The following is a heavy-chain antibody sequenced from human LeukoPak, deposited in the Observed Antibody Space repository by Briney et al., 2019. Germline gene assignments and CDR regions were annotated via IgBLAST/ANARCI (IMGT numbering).Heavy chain of an antibody. J-gene: IGHJ6*02. Sequence: PGGSLRLSCAASGFTFSSYSMNWVRQAPGKGLEWVSYISTSSSTIYYADSVKGRFTISRDNAKNSLYLQMNSLRAEDTAVYYCARYNWNDVDYYYGMDVWGQGTTVTVSS. D-gene: IGHD1-1*01. V-gene: IGHV3-48*04. CDR3: ARYNWNDVDYYYGMDV. CDR1: GFTFSSYS. CDR2: ISTSSSTI.